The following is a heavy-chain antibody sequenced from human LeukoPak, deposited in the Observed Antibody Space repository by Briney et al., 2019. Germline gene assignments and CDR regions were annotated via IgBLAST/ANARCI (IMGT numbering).Heavy chain of an antibody. Sequence: PGGSLRLSCAASGFTFSSYAMSWVRQGPGKGLEWVSAISGSGGSTYHADSVKGRFTISRDNSKNTMYLQMNSLRAEDTAVYYCAKDREDFGVVIPFDYWGQGTLVTVSS. CDR3: AKDREDFGVVIPFDY. J-gene: IGHJ4*02. D-gene: IGHD3-3*01. CDR1: GFTFSSYA. V-gene: IGHV3-23*01. CDR2: ISGSGGST.